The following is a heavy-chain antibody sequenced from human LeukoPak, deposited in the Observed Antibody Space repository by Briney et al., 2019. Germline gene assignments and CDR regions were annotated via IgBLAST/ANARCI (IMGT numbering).Heavy chain of an antibody. CDR1: GFTFSPYW. J-gene: IGHJ4*02. CDR3: TRVILKAFAY. D-gene: IGHD3-16*01. V-gene: IGHV3-74*01. CDR2: LNSDGSST. Sequence: GGSLRLSCAASGFTFSPYWMHWVRQVPGKGLVWVSRLNSDGSSTDYADSVKGRFTISRDNSKNTLYLQMNSLRAEDTAVYYCTRVILKAFAYWGQGTLVTVSS.